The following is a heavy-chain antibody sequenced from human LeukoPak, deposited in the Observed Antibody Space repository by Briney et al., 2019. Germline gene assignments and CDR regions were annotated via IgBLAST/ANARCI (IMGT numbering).Heavy chain of an antibody. CDR1: GGSFSGYY. D-gene: IGHD4-17*01. CDR2: INHSGST. CDR3: ARGSTVFDY. V-gene: IGHV4-34*01. Sequence: SETLSLTCAVYGGSFSGYYWSWIRQPPVKGLEWIGEINHSGSTNYNPSLKSRVTISVDTSKNQFSLKLSSVTAADTAVYYCARGSTVFDYWGQGTLVTVSS. J-gene: IGHJ4*02.